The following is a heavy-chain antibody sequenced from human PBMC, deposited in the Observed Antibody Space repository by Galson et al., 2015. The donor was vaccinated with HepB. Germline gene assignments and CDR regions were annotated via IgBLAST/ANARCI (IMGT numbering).Heavy chain of an antibody. CDR3: ARGDYDILTGYYVASFDV. V-gene: IGHV1-3*01. D-gene: IGHD3-9*01. CDR2: INAGNGNT. J-gene: IGHJ3*01. Sequence: SVKVSCKGSGYSFNSYALHWVRQAPGQRLEWVGWINAGNGNTRSSQKFQGRVTITSDTSASTVYMELSSLRPEDAATYYCARGDYDILTGYYVASFDVWGQGTMVTVSS. CDR1: GYSFNSYA.